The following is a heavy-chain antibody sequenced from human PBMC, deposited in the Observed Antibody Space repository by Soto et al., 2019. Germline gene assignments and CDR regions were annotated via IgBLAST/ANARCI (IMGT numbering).Heavy chain of an antibody. CDR1: GFTFNSFW. Sequence: GGSLRLSCAVSGFTFNSFWMSWVRQAPGKGLEWVANIKQDGSEKYYVDSVKGRFTISRDNAKNSLYLQMNSLRAEDTAVYYCARDIGRYCYGASCYSSWDYWGQGTLVTVSS. D-gene: IGHD2-15*01. CDR3: ARDIGRYCYGASCYSSWDY. J-gene: IGHJ4*02. V-gene: IGHV3-7*01. CDR2: IKQDGSEK.